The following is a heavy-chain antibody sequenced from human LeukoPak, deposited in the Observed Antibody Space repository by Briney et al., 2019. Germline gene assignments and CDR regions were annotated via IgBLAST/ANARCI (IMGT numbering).Heavy chain of an antibody. D-gene: IGHD5-24*01. Sequence: PSETLSLTXAVYGGSFSGYYWSWIRQPPGKGLEWIGEINHSGSTNYNPSLKSRVTISVDTSKNQFSLKLSSVTAADTAVYCCASRRGRDGYNWGQGTLVTVSS. CDR3: ASRRGRDGYN. V-gene: IGHV4-34*01. CDR2: INHSGST. J-gene: IGHJ4*02. CDR1: GGSFSGYY.